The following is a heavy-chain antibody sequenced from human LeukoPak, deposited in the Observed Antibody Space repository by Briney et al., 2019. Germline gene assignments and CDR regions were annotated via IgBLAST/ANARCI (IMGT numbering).Heavy chain of an antibody. J-gene: IGHJ5*02. Sequence: PSETLSLTCTVSGGSITNYYWSCIRQPPGKGLEWLGYIYYTWATKYNPSLESRVTISVDTSKSQFPLQLSSVNAADTAVYYCTREAEIRGYTWYNWFDPWGQGILVTVSS. V-gene: IGHV4-59*01. CDR1: GGSITNYY. CDR2: IYYTWAT. CDR3: TREAEIRGYTWYNWFDP. D-gene: IGHD3-22*01.